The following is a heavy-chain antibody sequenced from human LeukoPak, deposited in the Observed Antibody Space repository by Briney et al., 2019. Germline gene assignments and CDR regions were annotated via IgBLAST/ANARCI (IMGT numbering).Heavy chain of an antibody. CDR2: ISGSGGST. J-gene: IGHJ3*02. V-gene: IGHV3-23*01. CDR1: GFTFSSYA. CDR3: AKDLIEFLLIPQRDDAFDI. Sequence: GGSLRLSCAASGFTFSSYAMSWVRQAPGKGLEWVSAISGSGGSTYYADSVKGGFTISRDNSKNTLYLQMDSLRAEDTAVDYCAKDLIEFLLIPQRDDAFDIWGQGTMVTASS. D-gene: IGHD3-22*01.